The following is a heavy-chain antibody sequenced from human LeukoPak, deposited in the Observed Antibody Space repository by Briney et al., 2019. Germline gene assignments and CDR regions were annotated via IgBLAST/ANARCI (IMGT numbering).Heavy chain of an antibody. J-gene: IGHJ3*02. V-gene: IGHV1-3*01. CDR2: INAGNGNT. D-gene: IGHD6-13*01. CDR3: ASPLAAAATGDAFDI. Sequence: GASVKVSCKASGGTFSSYAMHWVRQAPGQRLEWMGWINAGNGNTKYSQKFQGRVTITRDTSASTAYMELSSLRSEDTAVYYCASPLAAAATGDAFDIWGQGTMVTVSS. CDR1: GGTFSSYA.